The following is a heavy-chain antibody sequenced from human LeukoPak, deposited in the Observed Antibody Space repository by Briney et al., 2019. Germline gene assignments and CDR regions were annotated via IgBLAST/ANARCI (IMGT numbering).Heavy chain of an antibody. J-gene: IGHJ4*02. V-gene: IGHV4-4*07. D-gene: IGHD3-3*01. CDR3: ARWSGDYSFDY. CDR1: GTSISTYY. Sequence: SETLSLTCTVSGTSISTYYWSWIRQPAGKGLEWIGRIHTSGSTNSNPSLKSRVTMSLDTSKNQSSLKLSSVTAADTAVYYCARWSGDYSFDYWGQGTLVTVSS. CDR2: IHTSGST.